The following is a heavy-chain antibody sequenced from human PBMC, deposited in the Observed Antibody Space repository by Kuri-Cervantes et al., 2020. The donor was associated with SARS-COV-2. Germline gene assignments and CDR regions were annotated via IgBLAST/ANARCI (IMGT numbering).Heavy chain of an antibody. CDR2: IWYDGSNK. D-gene: IGHD4-17*01. Sequence: GESLMISCAASGFTFSSYGMHWVRQAPGKGLEWVAVIWYDGSNKYYADSVKGRFTISRDNSKNTLYLQMNSLRAEDTAVYYCAKGRTVTTHPFDYWGQGTLVTVSS. CDR1: GFTFSSYG. CDR3: AKGRTVTTHPFDY. V-gene: IGHV3-33*06. J-gene: IGHJ4*02.